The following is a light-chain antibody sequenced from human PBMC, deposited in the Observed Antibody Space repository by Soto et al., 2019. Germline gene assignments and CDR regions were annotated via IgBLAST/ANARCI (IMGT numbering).Light chain of an antibody. J-gene: IGKJ2*01. V-gene: IGKV1-39*01. CDR2: GAS. Sequence: DIQMTQSPSSLSASVGDRVTITCRASQIISNYLNWYQQKPGKAPTFLIYGASSLQSGVPSRFSGSGSGTDFTLTISSLQPEDFATYYCQQSYSIPHTFGQGTKLEI. CDR1: QIISNY. CDR3: QQSYSIPHT.